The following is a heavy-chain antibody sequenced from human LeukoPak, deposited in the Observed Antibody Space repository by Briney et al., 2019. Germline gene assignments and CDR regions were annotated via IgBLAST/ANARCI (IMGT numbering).Heavy chain of an antibody. CDR3: AKDYGLPSGMDV. D-gene: IGHD3-10*01. V-gene: IGHV3-30*18. CDR1: GFTFSSYG. CDR2: ISYDGSNK. Sequence: GGSLRLSCAAPGFTFSSYGMHWVRQAPGKGLEWVAVISYDGSNKYYADSVKGRFTISRDNSKYTLYLQMNSLRAEDTAVYYCAKDYGLPSGMDVWGQGTTVTVSS. J-gene: IGHJ6*02.